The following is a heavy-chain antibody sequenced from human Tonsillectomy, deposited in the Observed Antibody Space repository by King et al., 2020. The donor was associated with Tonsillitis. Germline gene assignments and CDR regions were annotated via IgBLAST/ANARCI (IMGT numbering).Heavy chain of an antibody. CDR3: ARGDTAMDAFDS. J-gene: IGHJ4*02. CDR1: GFSFSSYD. D-gene: IGHD5-18*01. Sequence: QLVESGGGLVQPGGSLRLSCAASGFSFSSYDMHVVRLATGKGLEWVSAIGTAGDTYYPGTVKGRFTISRENAKNSLYLQMNSLRAGDTAVYYCARGDTAMDAFDSWGQGTLVTVSS. CDR2: IGTAGDT. V-gene: IGHV3-13*04.